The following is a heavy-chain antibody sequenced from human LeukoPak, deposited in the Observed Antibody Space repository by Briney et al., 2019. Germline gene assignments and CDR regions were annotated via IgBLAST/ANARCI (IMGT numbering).Heavy chain of an antibody. CDR1: GGSISSYY. V-gene: IGHV4-59*12. CDR3: ARELTGTTLFDY. Sequence: SETLSLTCSVSGGSISSYYWSWIRQPPGKGLEWIGYIYYSGSTYYNPSLKSRVTISVDRSKNQFSLKLSSVTAADTAVYYCARELTGTTLFDYWGQGTLVTVSS. D-gene: IGHD1-1*01. CDR2: IYYSGST. J-gene: IGHJ4*02.